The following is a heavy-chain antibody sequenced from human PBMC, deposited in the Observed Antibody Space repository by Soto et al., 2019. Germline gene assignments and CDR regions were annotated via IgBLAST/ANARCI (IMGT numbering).Heavy chain of an antibody. CDR1: GYTFTSYG. CDR3: ARVADAYGEGNWFDP. V-gene: IGHV1-18*01. J-gene: IGHJ5*02. CDR2: ISAYNGNT. D-gene: IGHD4-17*01. Sequence: QVQLVQCGAEVKKPGASVKVSCKASGYTFTSYGISWVRQAPGQGLEWMGWISAYNGNTNYAQKLQGRVTMTTDTSTSTAYMELRSLRSDDTAVYYCARVADAYGEGNWFDPWGQGTLVTVSS.